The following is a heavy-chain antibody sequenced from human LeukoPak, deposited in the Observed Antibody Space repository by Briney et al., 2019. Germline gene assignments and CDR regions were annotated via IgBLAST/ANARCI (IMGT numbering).Heavy chain of an antibody. J-gene: IGHJ4*02. CDR1: GFTFSNAW. CDR2: IKSKTDGGTT. Sequence: GGPLRLSCAASGFTFSNAWMSWVRQAPGKGLEWVGRIKSKTDGGTTDYAAPVKGRFTISRDDSKNTLYLQMNSLKTEDTAVYYCTTDATWIQLWLPYDYWGQGTLVTVSS. V-gene: IGHV3-15*01. CDR3: TTDATWIQLWLPYDY. D-gene: IGHD5-18*01.